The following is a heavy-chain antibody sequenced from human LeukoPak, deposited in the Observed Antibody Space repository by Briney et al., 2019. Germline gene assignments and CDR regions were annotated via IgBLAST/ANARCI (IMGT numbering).Heavy chain of an antibody. Sequence: GASVKVSCKASGYTFTSYGISWVRQAPGQGLEWMGWISAYNGNTNYAQKLQGRVTMTSDTSTSTAYTELRSLRSDDTAVYYCARDPFYGGNPVDYWGQGTLVTVSS. CDR3: ARDPFYGGNPVDY. V-gene: IGHV1-18*01. CDR1: GYTFTSYG. J-gene: IGHJ4*02. CDR2: ISAYNGNT. D-gene: IGHD4-23*01.